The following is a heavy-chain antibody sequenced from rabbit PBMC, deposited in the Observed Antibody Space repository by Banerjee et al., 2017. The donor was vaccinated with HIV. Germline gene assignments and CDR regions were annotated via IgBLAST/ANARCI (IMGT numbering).Heavy chain of an antibody. D-gene: IGHD6-1*01. CDR3: ASYYSDGYAGDAYATGGYYFNL. V-gene: IGHV1S45*01. CDR2: IDAGYRGRT. Sequence: QEQLEESGGDLVKPGASLTLTCTASGFSLSGGYDMCWVRQAPGKGLEGIACIDAGYRGRTYYASWAKGRFTISKTSSTTVTLQMTSLTAADTATYFCASYYSDGYAGDAYATGGYYFNLWGQGTLVTVS. CDR1: GFSLSGGYD. J-gene: IGHJ4*01.